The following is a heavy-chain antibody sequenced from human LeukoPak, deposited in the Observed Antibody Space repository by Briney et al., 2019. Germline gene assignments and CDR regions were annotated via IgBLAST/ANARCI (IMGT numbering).Heavy chain of an antibody. CDR3: PRAGAKKNIGYFFNY. CDR2: IHYSGST. CDR1: GDSISSGDHY. Sequence: PSETLSLTCTVSGDSISSGDHYWSWIRQPPGKGLEWIGYIHYSGSTYYNPSLKSRLIMSVDMSKNQFSLSLNSLTAADSAVYYWPRAGAKKNIGYFFNYGGKEPLVTVPS. V-gene: IGHV4-30-4*01. D-gene: IGHD2/OR15-2a*01. J-gene: IGHJ4*02.